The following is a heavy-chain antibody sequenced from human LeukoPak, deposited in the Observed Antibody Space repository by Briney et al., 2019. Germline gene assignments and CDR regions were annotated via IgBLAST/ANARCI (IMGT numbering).Heavy chain of an antibody. CDR3: ASAAAAASPGTIHYFDY. J-gene: IGHJ4*02. CDR2: ISYDGSNK. V-gene: IGHV3-30-3*01. Sequence: GGSLRLSCAASGFTFSSYAMHWVRRAPGKGLERVAVISYDGSNKYYADSVKGRFTISRDNSKNTLYLQMNSLKTEDTAVYYCASAAAAASPGTIHYFDYWGQGTLVTVSS. D-gene: IGHD6-13*01. CDR1: GFTFSSYA.